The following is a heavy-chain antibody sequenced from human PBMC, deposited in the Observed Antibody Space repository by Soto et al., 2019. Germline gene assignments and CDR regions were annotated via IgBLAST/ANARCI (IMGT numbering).Heavy chain of an antibody. CDR3: ARPKTRFWELFPFDP. CDR1: GGSFNEYY. D-gene: IGHD3-10*01. Sequence: QVQLQQWGAGLLKPSETLSLTCAVFGGSFNEYYWSWIRQPPGKGLEWIGEINHSGRTTYNPSLKSRVTISVDTSKKQFSLKLSSVTAADTAVYYCARPKTRFWELFPFDPWGQGTLVTVSS. V-gene: IGHV4-34*01. CDR2: INHSGRT. J-gene: IGHJ5*02.